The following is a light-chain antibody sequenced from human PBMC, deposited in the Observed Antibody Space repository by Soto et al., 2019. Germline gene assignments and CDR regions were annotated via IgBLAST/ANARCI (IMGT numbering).Light chain of an antibody. V-gene: IGKV2-28*01. CDR2: LGS. Sequence: DIVMTQSPLSLPATPGEPASIACMSSQSLLHSNGYNSLDWYLQKPGQSPQLLIYLGSNRASGVPDRFSGSGSGTDITLEISRVEAEDVGVYYCMQALQTPFTFGPGTKVDIK. CDR3: MQALQTPFT. J-gene: IGKJ3*01. CDR1: QSLLHSNGYNS.